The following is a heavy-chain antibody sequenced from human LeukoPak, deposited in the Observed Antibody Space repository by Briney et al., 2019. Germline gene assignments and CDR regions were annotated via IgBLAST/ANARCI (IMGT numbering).Heavy chain of an antibody. CDR2: IKRKADGGTT. Sequence: GGSLRLSCAASGFTFTNAWMSWVRQAPGKGLEWVGRIKRKADGGTTGYAAPVKGRFSISRDDSKNTLFLQMSSLKTEDTAVYYCTTDNNYGDYGLDYWGQGTLVTVSS. CDR3: TTDNNYGDYGLDY. J-gene: IGHJ4*02. V-gene: IGHV3-15*05. CDR1: GFTFTNAW. D-gene: IGHD4-17*01.